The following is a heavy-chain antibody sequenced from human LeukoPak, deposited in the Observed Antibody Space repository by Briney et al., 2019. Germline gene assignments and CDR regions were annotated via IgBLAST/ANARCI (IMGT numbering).Heavy chain of an antibody. Sequence: GGSLRLSCAASGVTFSSYSMQWVRQAPGKGLEWVSYISSTSTYIYYADSVKGRFTASRDNDKNSLYLQMNSLRDEDTAVYYRARSLTTLDYWGQGTLVTVSS. V-gene: IGHV3-21*05. D-gene: IGHD4-11*01. J-gene: IGHJ4*02. CDR3: ARSLTTLDY. CDR1: GVTFSSYS. CDR2: ISSTSTYI.